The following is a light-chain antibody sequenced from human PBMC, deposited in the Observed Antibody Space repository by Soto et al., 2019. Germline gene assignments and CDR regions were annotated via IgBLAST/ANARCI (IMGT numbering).Light chain of an antibody. CDR1: GSDVGGYNY. CDR3: CSYAGSYTYV. V-gene: IGLV2-11*01. CDR2: DVS. J-gene: IGLJ1*01. Sequence: QSALTQPRSVSGSPGQSVTISCTGTGSDVGGYNYVSWYQQHPGKAPKVIIYDVSKRPSGVPDRFSGSKSGNTASLTISGLQADDEADYYCCSYAGSYTYVLGTGTKLTVL.